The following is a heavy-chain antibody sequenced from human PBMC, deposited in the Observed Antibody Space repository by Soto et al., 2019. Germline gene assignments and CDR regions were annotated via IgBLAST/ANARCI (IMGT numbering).Heavy chain of an antibody. V-gene: IGHV1-3*01. CDR3: ACGGVLRVYAMFTYYYGMDV. D-gene: IGHD2-8*01. CDR2: INAGNGNT. J-gene: IGHJ6*02. Sequence: ASVKVSCKASGYTFTSYAMHWVRQAPGQRLEWMGWINAGNGNTKYSQKFQGRVTITRDTSASTAYMELSSLRSEDTAVYSCACGGVLRVYAMFTYYYGMDVWGQGTTVTVSS. CDR1: GYTFTSYA.